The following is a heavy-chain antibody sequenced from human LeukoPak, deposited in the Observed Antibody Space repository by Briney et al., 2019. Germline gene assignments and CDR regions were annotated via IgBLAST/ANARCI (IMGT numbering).Heavy chain of an antibody. V-gene: IGHV3-20*04. J-gene: IGHJ4*02. Sequence: PGGSLRLSCATSGFPFDDYGMSWVRQAPGKGLEWVSGINWYGGSTGYADSVKGRFTISRDNAKNSLYLQMNSLRAEDTALYYCARDLGDVSMVRGVMVYFDYWGQGTLVTVSS. D-gene: IGHD3-10*01. CDR2: INWYGGST. CDR1: GFPFDDYG. CDR3: ARDLGDVSMVRGVMVYFDY.